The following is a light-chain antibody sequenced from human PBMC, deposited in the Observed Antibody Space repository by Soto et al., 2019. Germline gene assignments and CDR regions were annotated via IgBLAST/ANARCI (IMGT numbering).Light chain of an antibody. CDR2: EVT. CDR3: SSYTSSTTLI. J-gene: IGLJ2*01. Sequence: QSVLTQPASVSGSPGQSITISCSGTSSDVGGYNYVSWYQQHPGKAPKLMMYEVTNRPSGVSDRFSGSKSGNTASLTISGIQAEDEAHYFCSSYTSSTTLIFGGGTKLTVL. CDR1: SSDVGGYNY. V-gene: IGLV2-14*01.